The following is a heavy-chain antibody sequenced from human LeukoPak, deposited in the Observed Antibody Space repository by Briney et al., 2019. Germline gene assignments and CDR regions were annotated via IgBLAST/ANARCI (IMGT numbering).Heavy chain of an antibody. V-gene: IGHV4-38-2*02. CDR2: IYHSGIT. J-gene: IGHJ3*02. D-gene: IGHD6-13*01. CDR1: GYSISSGYY. Sequence: SETLSLTCTVSGYSISSGYYWGWIRQPPGKGLEWIGSIYHSGITYYNAPLKSRVTISVDTSKNQFSLKLSSVTAADTAVYYCVRVTQQQLTDAFNIWGQGTMVTVSS. CDR3: VRVTQQQLTDAFNI.